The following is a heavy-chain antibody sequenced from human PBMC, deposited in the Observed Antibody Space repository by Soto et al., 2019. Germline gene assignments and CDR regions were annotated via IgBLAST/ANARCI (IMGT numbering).Heavy chain of an antibody. D-gene: IGHD6-6*01. CDR1: GGSISSSSYY. CDR3: ARDGGAARRTFDP. CDR2: IYYSGST. V-gene: IGHV4-39*02. J-gene: IGHJ5*02. Sequence: SETLSLTCTVSGGSISSSSYYWGWIRQPPGKGPEWIGSIYYSGSTYYNPSLKSRVTISVDTSKNQFSLKLSSVTAADTAVYYCARDGGAARRTFDPWGQGTLVTVSS.